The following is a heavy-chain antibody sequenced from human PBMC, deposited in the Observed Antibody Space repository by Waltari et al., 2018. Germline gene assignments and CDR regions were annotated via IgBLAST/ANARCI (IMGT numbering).Heavy chain of an antibody. D-gene: IGHD3-22*01. CDR2: IIPIFGTA. J-gene: IGHJ3*02. V-gene: IGHV1-69*01. Sequence: QVQLVQSGAEVKKPGASVKVSCKASGYTFTGYYMHWVRQAPGQGLEWMGGIIPIFGTANYAQKFQGRVTITTDESTSTAYMELSSLRSEDTAVYYCARGVPCDSSGYYGSHAFDIWGQGTMVTVSS. CDR1: GYTFTGYY. CDR3: ARGVPCDSSGYYGSHAFDI.